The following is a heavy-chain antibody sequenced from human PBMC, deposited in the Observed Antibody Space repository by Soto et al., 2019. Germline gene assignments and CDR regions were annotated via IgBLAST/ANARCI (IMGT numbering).Heavy chain of an antibody. D-gene: IGHD6-19*01. CDR1: GVTFSTST. J-gene: IGHJ6*02. CDR2: IIPILGTA. Sequence: VQLVQSGAEVRKPGSSVKVSCQVSGVTFSTSTITWVRQAPGQGLEWMGSIIPILGTAKSTQKFQGRVTITADASGSVAYRELSSRTSEDTAVYYCARAGFVSGWNEFSGMDVWGQGTRVTVSS. CDR3: ARAGFVSGWNEFSGMDV. V-gene: IGHV1-69*11.